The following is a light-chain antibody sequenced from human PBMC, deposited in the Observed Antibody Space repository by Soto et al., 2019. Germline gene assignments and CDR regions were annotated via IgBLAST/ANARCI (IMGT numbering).Light chain of an antibody. V-gene: IGKV1-9*01. CDR2: EAS. Sequence: DLQLTQSPSPLSASVGDRVTITCRASHDISTYLAWYQQKPGKAPKLMIYEASTLQSGVPSRFSGSGSGTEFTLTISGLLPEDFATYHCQQLNTLPFTFGQGTRLEIK. CDR1: HDISTY. J-gene: IGKJ5*01. CDR3: QQLNTLPFT.